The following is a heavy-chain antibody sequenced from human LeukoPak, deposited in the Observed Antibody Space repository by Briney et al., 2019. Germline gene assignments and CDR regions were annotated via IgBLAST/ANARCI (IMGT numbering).Heavy chain of an antibody. CDR1: GFTFSSYE. CDR3: ARVSRSGDWNYDY. Sequence: PGGSLRLSCAASGFTFSSYEMNWVRQAPGKGLEWISYISSSGSNKYYTDSVKGRFTISRDNAKNSLYLQMNSLRAEDTAVYYCARVSRSGDWNYDYWGQGTLVTVSS. CDR2: ISSSGSNK. J-gene: IGHJ4*02. D-gene: IGHD1-1*01. V-gene: IGHV3-48*03.